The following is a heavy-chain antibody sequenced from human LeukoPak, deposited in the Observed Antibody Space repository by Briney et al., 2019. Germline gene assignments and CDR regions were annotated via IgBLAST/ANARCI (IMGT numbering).Heavy chain of an antibody. CDR3: ARAVDCSGGSCYLNWFDP. Sequence: SETLYLTCTVSGGSISSYYWSWIRQPPGRGLEWIGYIYYSGSTNYNPSLKSRVTISVDTSKNQFSLKLSSVTAADTAVYYCARAVDCSGGSCYLNWFDPWGQGTLVTVSS. CDR1: GGSISSYY. J-gene: IGHJ5*02. CDR2: IYYSGST. V-gene: IGHV4-59*01. D-gene: IGHD2-15*01.